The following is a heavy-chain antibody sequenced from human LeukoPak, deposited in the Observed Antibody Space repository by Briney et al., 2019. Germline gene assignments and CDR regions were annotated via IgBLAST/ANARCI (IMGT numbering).Heavy chain of an antibody. Sequence: ASVKVSCKASGYTFTGYYMHWVRQAPGQGLEWMGWINPNSGGTNYAQKFQGRVTMTRDTSISTAYMELSRLRSDDTAVYYCARMVVEVPAALFDPWGQGTLVTVSS. J-gene: IGHJ5*02. CDR1: GYTFTGYY. D-gene: IGHD2-2*01. CDR2: INPNSGGT. V-gene: IGHV1-2*02. CDR3: ARMVVEVPAALFDP.